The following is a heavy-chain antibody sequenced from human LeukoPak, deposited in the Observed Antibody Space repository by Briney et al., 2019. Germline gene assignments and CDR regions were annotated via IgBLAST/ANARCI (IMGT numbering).Heavy chain of an antibody. D-gene: IGHD3-9*01. J-gene: IGHJ4*02. Sequence: GGSLRLSCAASGFTFSSYGMHWVRQAPGKGLEWVAVIWYDGSNKYYADSVKGRFTISRDNSKNTLYLQMNSLRAEDTAVYYCASQGPVRYFDWYFDYWGQGTLVIVSS. CDR2: IWYDGSNK. CDR3: ASQGPVRYFDWYFDY. CDR1: GFTFSSYG. V-gene: IGHV3-33*01.